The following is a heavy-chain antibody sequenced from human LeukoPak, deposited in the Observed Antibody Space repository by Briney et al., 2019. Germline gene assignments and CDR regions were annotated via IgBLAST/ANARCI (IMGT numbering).Heavy chain of an antibody. V-gene: IGHV1-69*05. CDR1: GGTFSSYA. D-gene: IGHD6-13*01. J-gene: IGHJ5*01. CDR3: ARPRASSPGNWFDS. CDR2: IIPIFGTA. Sequence: ASVKVSCKASGGTFSSYAISWVRQAPGQGLEWVGGIIPIFGTANYAQKFQGRVTITRDTSANIVYVELSSLISEDTAVYYCARPRASSPGNWFDSWGQGTLVTVSS.